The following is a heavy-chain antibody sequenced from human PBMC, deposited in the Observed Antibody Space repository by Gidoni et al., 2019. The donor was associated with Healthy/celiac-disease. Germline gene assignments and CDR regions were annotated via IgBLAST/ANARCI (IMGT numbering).Heavy chain of an antibody. CDR2: IYHSGST. CDR3: ARDRYYGSGTAFDP. V-gene: IGHV4-30-2*01. J-gene: IGHJ5*02. Sequence: QLQLQESGSGLVKPSQTLSLTCAVSGGSISSGGYSWSWIRQPPGKGLEWIGYIYHSGSTYYNPSLKSRVTISVDRSKNQFSLKLSSVTAADTAVYYCARDRYYGSGTAFDPWGQGTLVTVSS. D-gene: IGHD3-10*01. CDR1: GGSISSGGYS.